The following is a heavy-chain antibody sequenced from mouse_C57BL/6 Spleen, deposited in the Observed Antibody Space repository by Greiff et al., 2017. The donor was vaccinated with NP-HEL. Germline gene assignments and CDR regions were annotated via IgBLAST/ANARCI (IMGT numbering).Heavy chain of an antibody. D-gene: IGHD2-1*01. V-gene: IGHV14-1*01. Sequence: EVQLQQSGAELVRPGASVKLSCTASGFNIKDYYMHWVKQRPEQGLEWIGRIDPEDGDTEYAPKFQGKATMTADTSSNTAYLQLSSLTSEDTAVYYCTHALYGNSRFAYWGQGTLVTVSA. J-gene: IGHJ3*01. CDR1: GFNIKDYY. CDR3: THALYGNSRFAY. CDR2: IDPEDGDT.